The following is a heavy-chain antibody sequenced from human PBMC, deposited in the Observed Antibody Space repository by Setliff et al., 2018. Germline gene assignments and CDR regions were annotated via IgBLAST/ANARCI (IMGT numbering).Heavy chain of an antibody. CDR2: IWYDGTNK. J-gene: IGHJ6*03. Sequence: GESLKISCAASGFTFSSYGMHWVRQAPGRGLEWVAVIWYDGTNKFYADSVKGRFTISRDISKDTLYLQMNSLRAEDTAVYYCARVGLSGTSGYYYYMDVWGKGTTVTVSS. CDR1: GFTFSSYG. D-gene: IGHD1-20*01. CDR3: ARVGLSGTSGYYYYMDV. V-gene: IGHV3-33*01.